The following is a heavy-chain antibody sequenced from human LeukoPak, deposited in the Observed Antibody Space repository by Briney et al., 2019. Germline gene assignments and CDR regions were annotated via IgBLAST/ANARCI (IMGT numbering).Heavy chain of an antibody. CDR3: VRGGRVVKSLFGMDV. Sequence: SETLSLTCTVSGGSLSTYYWCWIRQSPGKGLEWIGYISYSGSTNYNPSLKSRVTISVDRPKNQFSLKLSSVTAADTAVYYCVRGGRVVKSLFGMDVWGQGTTATVSS. CDR2: ISYSGST. D-gene: IGHD3-3*01. CDR1: GGSLSTYY. V-gene: IGHV4-59*01. J-gene: IGHJ6*02.